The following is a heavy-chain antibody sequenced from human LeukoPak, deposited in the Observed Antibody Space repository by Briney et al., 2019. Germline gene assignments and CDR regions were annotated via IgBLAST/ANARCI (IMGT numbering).Heavy chain of an antibody. CDR2: IKSKTDGGTT. CDR3: TTDRSSSWVMWDFDY. CDR1: GFTFSNAW. V-gene: IGHV3-15*01. Sequence: PGGSLRLSCAASGFTFSNAWMSWVRQAPGKGLEWVGRIKSKTDGGTTDYAAPVKGRFTISRDDSKNTLYLQMNSLKTEDTAVYYCTTDRSSSWVMWDFDYWGQGTLVTVSS. D-gene: IGHD6-13*01. J-gene: IGHJ4*02.